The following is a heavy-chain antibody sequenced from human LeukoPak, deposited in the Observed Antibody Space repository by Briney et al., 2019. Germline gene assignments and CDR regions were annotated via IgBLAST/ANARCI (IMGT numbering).Heavy chain of an antibody. CDR2: IIPIFGTA. J-gene: IGHJ4*02. D-gene: IGHD3-22*01. Sequence: ASVKVSCKASGYTFTSYDINWVRQATGQGLEWMGGIIPIFGTANYAQKFQGRVTITADESTSTAYMELSSLRSEDTAVYYCARDGRYYYDSSGYYYPDYFDYWGQGTLVTVSS. V-gene: IGHV1-69*13. CDR1: GYTFTSYD. CDR3: ARDGRYYYDSSGYYYPDYFDY.